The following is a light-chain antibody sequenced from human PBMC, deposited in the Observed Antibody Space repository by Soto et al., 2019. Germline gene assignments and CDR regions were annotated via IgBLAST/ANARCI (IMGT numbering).Light chain of an antibody. V-gene: IGLV2-14*01. CDR3: SSYTSSSTLEV. J-gene: IGLJ2*01. Sequence: QSVLTQPASVSGSPGQSITISCTGTSSDIGGFYYVSWYQHHPGKDPKLMIYQVSNRPSGVSNRFSGSKSGNTASLTISGLQAEDEADYYCSSYTSSSTLEVFGGGTKVTVL. CDR2: QVS. CDR1: SSDIGGFYY.